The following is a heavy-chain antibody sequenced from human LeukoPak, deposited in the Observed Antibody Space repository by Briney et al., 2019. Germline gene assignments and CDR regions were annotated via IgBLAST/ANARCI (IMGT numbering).Heavy chain of an antibody. V-gene: IGHV3-21*01. CDR2: IISSSSYI. J-gene: IGHJ4*02. CDR3: AREAFFFYGSGSRLNDY. D-gene: IGHD3-10*01. CDR1: GFTFSSYS. Sequence: GGSLRLSCAASGFTFSSYSMNWVRHAPGQGLEWASSIISSSSYIYYADSVKGRFTISRDNAKNSLYLQMNSLRAEDTTVYYCAREAFFFYGSGSRLNDYWGQGTLVTVSS.